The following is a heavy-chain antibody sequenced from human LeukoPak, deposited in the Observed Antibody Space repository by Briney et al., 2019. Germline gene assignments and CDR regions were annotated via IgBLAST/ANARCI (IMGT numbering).Heavy chain of an antibody. CDR2: ISGSGGST. Sequence: GGSLRLSCAASGFTFSSYATSWVRQAPGKGLEWVSAISGSGGSTYYADSVKGRFTISRDNSKNTLYLQMNSLRAEDTAVYYCAKDRSRIVVVTPFDYWGQGTLVTVSS. D-gene: IGHD3-22*01. CDR1: GFTFSSYA. V-gene: IGHV3-23*01. J-gene: IGHJ4*02. CDR3: AKDRSRIVVVTPFDY.